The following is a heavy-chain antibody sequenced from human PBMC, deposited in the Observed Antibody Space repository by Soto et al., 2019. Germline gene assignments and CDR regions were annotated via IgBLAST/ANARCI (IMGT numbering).Heavy chain of an antibody. D-gene: IGHD6-13*01. J-gene: IGHJ6*02. CDR2: ISGYNGNT. V-gene: IGHV1-18*04. Sequence: QVQLVQSGPEVRKPGASVKVSCKASGYIFSRYGISWVRQAPGQGLEWMAWISGYNGNTKFGERVQGRVNVTTDTSTSTAYMELRSLRSDDTAVYYCAREAAAERNYYGLDVWGQGNTVIVS. CDR3: AREAAAERNYYGLDV. CDR1: GYIFSRYG.